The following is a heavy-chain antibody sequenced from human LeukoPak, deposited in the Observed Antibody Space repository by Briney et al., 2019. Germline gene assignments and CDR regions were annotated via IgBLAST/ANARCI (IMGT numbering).Heavy chain of an antibody. CDR2: ISGSGGST. CDR1: GFTLSSYA. V-gene: IGHV3-23*01. J-gene: IGHJ6*02. D-gene: IGHD2-2*02. CDR3: ARVVCCSCTSCYTSCRPKYYYYYGMDV. Sequence: PGGSLRLSCAASGFTLSSYAMSWVRQAPGKGLEWVSAISGSGGSTYYADSVKGRFTISRDNSKNTLYLQMNSLRAEDTAVYYCARVVCCSCTSCYTSCRPKYYYYYGMDVWGQGTTVTVSS.